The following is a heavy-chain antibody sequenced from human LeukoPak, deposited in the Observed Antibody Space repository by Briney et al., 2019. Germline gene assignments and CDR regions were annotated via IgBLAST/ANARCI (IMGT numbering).Heavy chain of an antibody. CDR3: ARASGDIVETATMGSY. V-gene: IGHV3-21*01. CDR2: ISSSSSSI. D-gene: IGHD5-18*01. Sequence: PGGSLRLSCAASGFTFNSYSMNWVRQAPGKGLEWVSSISSSSSSIYHADSVKGRFTISRDNAKNSLYLQMNSLRAEDTAVYYCARASGDIVETATMGSYWGQGTLVTVSS. CDR1: GFTFNSYS. J-gene: IGHJ4*02.